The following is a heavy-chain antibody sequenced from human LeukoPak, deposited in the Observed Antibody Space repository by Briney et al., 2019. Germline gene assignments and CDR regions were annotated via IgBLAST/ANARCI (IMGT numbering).Heavy chain of an antibody. Sequence: GGSLRLSCAASGFTVSSNYMNWVRQAPGKGLEYVSAISSNGGSTYYANSVKGRFTISRDNSKNTLYLQMGSLRAEDMAVYYCARGGYGDSPYYYYYMDVWGKGTTVTVSS. V-gene: IGHV3-64*01. CDR3: ARGGYGDSPYYYYYMDV. J-gene: IGHJ6*03. CDR2: ISSNGGST. D-gene: IGHD4-17*01. CDR1: GFTVSSNY.